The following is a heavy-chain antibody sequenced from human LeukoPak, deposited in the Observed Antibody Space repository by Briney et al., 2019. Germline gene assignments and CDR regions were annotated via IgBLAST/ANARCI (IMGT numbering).Heavy chain of an antibody. CDR3: ARWGTYSSSWLGAFDI. CDR2: IKQDGSEK. J-gene: IGHJ3*02. Sequence: GGSLRLSCAASGFTFINYWMSWVRQAPGKGLEWVANIKQDGSEKYYVDSVKGRITISRDNAESSLYLQMNNLRAEDTAVYYCARWGTYSSSWLGAFDIWGQGTMVTVSS. V-gene: IGHV3-7*05. CDR1: GFTFINYW. D-gene: IGHD6-13*01.